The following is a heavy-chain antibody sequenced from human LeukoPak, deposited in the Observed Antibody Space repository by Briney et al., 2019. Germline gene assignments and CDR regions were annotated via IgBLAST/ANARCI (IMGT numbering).Heavy chain of an antibody. Sequence: PGGSLRLSCAASGFTFSSYSMNWVRQAPGKGLEWVSSISSSSSYIYYADSVKGRFTISRDNAKNSLYLQMNSLRAEDTAVYYCARDLSGSYHDFDHWGQGTLVTVSS. CDR2: ISSSSSYI. CDR1: GFTFSSYS. D-gene: IGHD3-10*01. V-gene: IGHV3-21*01. J-gene: IGHJ4*02. CDR3: ARDLSGSYHDFDH.